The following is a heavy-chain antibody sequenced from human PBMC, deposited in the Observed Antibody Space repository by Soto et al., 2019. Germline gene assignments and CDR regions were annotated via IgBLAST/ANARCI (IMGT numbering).Heavy chain of an antibody. V-gene: IGHV3-23*01. CDR3: AKGDSGSYRFDY. J-gene: IGHJ4*02. D-gene: IGHD1-26*01. CDR2: ISGSGGSA. CDR1: GFTFSSYA. Sequence: GSLRLSCAASGFTFSSYAMSWVRQAPGKGLEWVSAISGSGGSAYYADSVKGRFTISRDNSKNTLYLQMNSLRAEDTAVYYCAKGDSGSYRFDYWGQGTLVTVSS.